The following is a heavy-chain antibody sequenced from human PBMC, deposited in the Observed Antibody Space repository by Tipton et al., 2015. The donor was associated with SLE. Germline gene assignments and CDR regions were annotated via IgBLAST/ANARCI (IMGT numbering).Heavy chain of an antibody. D-gene: IGHD2-2*01. CDR2: IYYSGST. V-gene: IGHV4-39*07. Sequence: TLSLTCTVSGGSIGSSSYYWGWIRQPPGKGLEWIGSIYYSGSTYYNPSLKGRVTISVDTSKNQFSLKLSSVTAADTAVYYCARKGYCSSTSCLAWFDPWGQGTLVTVSS. CDR1: GGSIGSSSYY. CDR3: ARKGYCSSTSCLAWFDP. J-gene: IGHJ5*02.